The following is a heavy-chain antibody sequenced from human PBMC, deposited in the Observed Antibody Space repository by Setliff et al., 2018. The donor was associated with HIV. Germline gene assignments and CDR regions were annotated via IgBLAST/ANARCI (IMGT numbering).Heavy chain of an antibody. Sequence: ASVKVSCAASGFTFNNYNMNWVRQAPGKGLEWVSDISSDSSTKYYADSVKGRFTISRDNAKNSLYLQMNSLRAEDTAVYYCARSDNKYSNYYYYYMDVWGKGTMVTVSS. V-gene: IGHV3-48*01. D-gene: IGHD4-4*01. CDR2: ISSDSSTK. CDR3: ARSDNKYSNYYYYYMDV. J-gene: IGHJ6*03. CDR1: GFTFNNYN.